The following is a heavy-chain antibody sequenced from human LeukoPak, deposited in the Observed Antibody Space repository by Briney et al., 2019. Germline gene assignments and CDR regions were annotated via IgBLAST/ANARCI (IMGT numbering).Heavy chain of an antibody. V-gene: IGHV4-31*03. CDR1: GGSISSGGYY. J-gene: IGHJ6*02. Sequence: SETLSLTCTVSGGSISSGGYYWSWIRQHPGKGLEWIGYIYYSGSTYYNPSLKSRVTISVDTSKNQFSLKLSSVTAADTAVYYCAREVTTEFYGMDVWGQGTTVTVSS. CDR2: IYYSGST. D-gene: IGHD4-11*01. CDR3: AREVTTEFYGMDV.